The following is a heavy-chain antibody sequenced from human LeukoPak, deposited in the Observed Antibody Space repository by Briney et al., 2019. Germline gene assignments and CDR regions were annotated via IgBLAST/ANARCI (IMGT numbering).Heavy chain of an antibody. CDR2: IYSGGST. CDR3: ARVKLNSGYAV. D-gene: IGHD5-12*01. CDR1: GFTVSSNY. Sequence: GGSLRLSCAASGFTVSSNYMSWVSQAPGKGLEWVSVIYSGGSTYYADSVKGRFTISRDNSKNTLYLQMNSLRAEDTAVYYCARVKLNSGYAVWGQGTLVTVSS. V-gene: IGHV3-66*01. J-gene: IGHJ4*02.